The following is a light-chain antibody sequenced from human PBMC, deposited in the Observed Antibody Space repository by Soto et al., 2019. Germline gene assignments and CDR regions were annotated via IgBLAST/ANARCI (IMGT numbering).Light chain of an antibody. CDR1: QSVSSSY. CDR2: GAS. Sequence: EIVLTQSPGTLSLSPGQRATLSCRASQSVSSSYLAWYQQKPGQAPRHLIYGASSRDTGIPDTFSRSGSGGAFTLTISRLAPEDAAVYYWPQYCSSPTFGGGSKVEIK. J-gene: IGKJ4*01. CDR3: PQYCSSPT. V-gene: IGKV3-20*01.